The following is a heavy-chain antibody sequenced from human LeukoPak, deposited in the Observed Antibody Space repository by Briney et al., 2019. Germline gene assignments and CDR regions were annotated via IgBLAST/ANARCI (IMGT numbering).Heavy chain of an antibody. CDR3: TKGLWAGVSAARD. Sequence: GGSLRLSCAASGFTVSSNYMSWVRQAPGKGLEWVSVIYSGGSTYYADSVKGRFTVSRDNSKNTLYLQMNSLRAEDTAVYYCTKGLWAGVSAARDWGQGTLVTVSS. V-gene: IGHV3-66*01. J-gene: IGHJ4*02. D-gene: IGHD3-10*01. CDR2: IYSGGST. CDR1: GFTVSSNY.